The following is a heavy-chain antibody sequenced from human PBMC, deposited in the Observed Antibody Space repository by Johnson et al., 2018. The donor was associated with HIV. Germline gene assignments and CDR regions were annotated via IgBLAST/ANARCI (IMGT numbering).Heavy chain of an antibody. CDR1: GFTFSSYG. Sequence: QVQLVESGGGVVQPGGSLRLSCAASGFTFSSYGMHWVRQAPGKGLEWVAFIRYDGSNKYYADSVKGRFTISRANSKNTLYLQMNRLRAEDAAVYYCAKDWGVASVPFDALDIWGQGTMVTVSS. D-gene: IGHD3-16*01. V-gene: IGHV3-30*02. J-gene: IGHJ3*02. CDR2: IRYDGSNK. CDR3: AKDWGVASVPFDALDI.